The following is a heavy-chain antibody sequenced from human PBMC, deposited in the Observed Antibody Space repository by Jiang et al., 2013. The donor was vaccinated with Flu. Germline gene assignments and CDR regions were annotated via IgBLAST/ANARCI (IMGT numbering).Heavy chain of an antibody. CDR3: ARLRRGPWHLDY. Sequence: LSCAASGFTFSSYSMNWVRQAPGKGLEWVSSISSSSSYIYYADSVKGRFTISRDNAKNSLYLQMSSLRADDTAVYYCARLRRGPWHLDYWGQGTLVTVSS. CDR2: ISSSSSYI. V-gene: IGHV3-21*04. D-gene: IGHD1-26*01. CDR1: GFTFSSYS. J-gene: IGHJ4*02.